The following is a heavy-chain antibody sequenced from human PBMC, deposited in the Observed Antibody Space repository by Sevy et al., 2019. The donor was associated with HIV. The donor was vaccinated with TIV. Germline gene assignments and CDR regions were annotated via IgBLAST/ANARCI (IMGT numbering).Heavy chain of an antibody. CDR3: ARGENFWSASYYFDY. V-gene: IGHV1-2*06. D-gene: IGHD3-3*01. J-gene: IGHJ4*02. CDR2: INPNSDGT. Sequence: ASLKVSCKASGYTFTGYNIHWLRQAPGQGLEWMGRINPNSDGTNYAQKFQGRVTMTSDTSISTAYMELSRLRSDDTAVYYCARGENFWSASYYFDYWGRGTLVTVSS. CDR1: GYTFTGYN.